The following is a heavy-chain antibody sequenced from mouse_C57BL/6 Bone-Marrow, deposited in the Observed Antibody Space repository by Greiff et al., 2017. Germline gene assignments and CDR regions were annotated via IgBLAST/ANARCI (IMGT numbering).Heavy chain of an antibody. Sequence: QVQLQQPGAELVKPGASVKLSCKASGYTFTSYWMHWVKQRPGQGLEWIGMIHPNSGSTNYNEKFKSKATLTVDKSSSTASMQLSSLTSEDSAVYSCAMLYCSRGYFDVWGTGTTVTVSS. D-gene: IGHD1-1*01. V-gene: IGHV1-64*01. J-gene: IGHJ1*03. CDR3: AMLYCSRGYFDV. CDR2: IHPNSGST. CDR1: GYTFTSYW.